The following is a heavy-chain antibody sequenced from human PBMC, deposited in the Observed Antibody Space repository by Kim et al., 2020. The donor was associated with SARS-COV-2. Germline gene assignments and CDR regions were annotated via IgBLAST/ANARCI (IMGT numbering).Heavy chain of an antibody. D-gene: IGHD6-13*01. CDR1: GFTFSSYA. CDR2: ISYDGSNK. CDR3: ASDWQQLVSHY. Sequence: GGSLRLSCAASGFTFSSYAMHWVRPAPGKGLEWVAVISYDGSNKYYADSVKGRFTISRDNSKNTLYLQLTSLRAEDTAVYYCASDWQQLVSHYWGQGTLV. J-gene: IGHJ4*02. V-gene: IGHV3-30*04.